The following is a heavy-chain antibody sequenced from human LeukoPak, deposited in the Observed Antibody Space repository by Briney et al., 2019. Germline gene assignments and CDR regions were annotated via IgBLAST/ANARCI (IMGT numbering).Heavy chain of an antibody. CDR3: ARHLRGRTVGFDP. Sequence: SETLSLTCSVSGGSISSGRYYWGWVRQPPGNGLEWIGSISYSASTQYTSTFYNPSLKSRVTISVDTSRNQFSLSLISLTAADTAVYYCARHLRGRTVGFDPWGQGTLVTVSS. V-gene: IGHV4-39*01. CDR1: GGSISSGRYY. CDR2: ISYSASTQYTST. J-gene: IGHJ5*02. D-gene: IGHD3-10*01.